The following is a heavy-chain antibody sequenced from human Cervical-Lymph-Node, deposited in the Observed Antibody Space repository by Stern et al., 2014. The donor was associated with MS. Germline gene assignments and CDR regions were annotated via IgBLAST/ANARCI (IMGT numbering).Heavy chain of an antibody. V-gene: IGHV4-59*08. Sequence: QVQLQESGPGLVKPSETLSLTCSVSGGSIRNYYWSWIRQPPGKGLEWIGYIYYSGSTNSNPSLKSRVSMSVAPPKTLPSLKLSSVTAADTAVYYCATFFRSGSSYYFDYWGQGTLVTVAS. D-gene: IGHD5-12*01. CDR2: IYYSGST. CDR1: GGSIRNYY. CDR3: ATFFRSGSSYYFDY. J-gene: IGHJ4*02.